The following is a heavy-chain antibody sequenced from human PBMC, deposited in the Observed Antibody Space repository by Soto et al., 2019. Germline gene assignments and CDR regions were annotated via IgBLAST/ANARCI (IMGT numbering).Heavy chain of an antibody. CDR2: ISYSGST. CDR1: GVSCTTYY. J-gene: IGHJ3*02. D-gene: IGHD6-19*01. V-gene: IGHV4-59*12. CDR3: ARVLKSSGWDNDVFDI. Sequence: SETLSLSCTVSGVSCTTYYWSWIRQSPGKGLEWIGYISYSGSTYYNPSLKSRVTISLDTSKIQFSLDLQMNTLRAEDTAVYYCARVLKSSGWDNDVFDIWGQGTMLTVSS.